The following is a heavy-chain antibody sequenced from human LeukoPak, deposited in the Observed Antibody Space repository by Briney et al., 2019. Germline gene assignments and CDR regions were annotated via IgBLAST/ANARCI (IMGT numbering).Heavy chain of an antibody. Sequence: ASVKVSCKASGYTFTNYDINWVRQATGQGLEWLGWMSANSGNTGYAQKFQGRVSMTRATSISTAYLELSSLTFEDTAVYYCARSYSSGLPRVDVWGQGTTVTVSS. J-gene: IGHJ6*02. CDR2: MSANSGNT. CDR1: GYTFTNYD. V-gene: IGHV1-8*01. D-gene: IGHD6-19*01. CDR3: ARSYSSGLPRVDV.